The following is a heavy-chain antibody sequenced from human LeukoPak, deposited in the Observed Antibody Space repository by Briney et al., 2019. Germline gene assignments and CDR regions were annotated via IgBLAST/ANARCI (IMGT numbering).Heavy chain of an antibody. Sequence: SVKVSCKASGGTFSSYTISWVRQGPGQRLEWMAELIPIFGIANNTQKSQGSGTTTTDESPSTAYMEQSTLRSEDTAAYYCERALNLSSTRIHFDYWGKGTLVTVSS. CDR3: ERALNLSSTRIHFDY. J-gene: IGHJ4*02. CDR1: GGTFSSYT. V-gene: IGHV1-69*05. D-gene: IGHD2-2*01. CDR2: LIPIFGIA.